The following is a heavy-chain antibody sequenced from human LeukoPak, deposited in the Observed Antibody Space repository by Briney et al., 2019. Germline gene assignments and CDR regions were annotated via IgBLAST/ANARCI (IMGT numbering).Heavy chain of an antibody. V-gene: IGHV1-46*01. CDR2: INPSGGST. CDR1: GYTVTSYY. J-gene: IGHJ4*02. CDR3: ARGNLNYYDFWSGYSAEGNANFDY. D-gene: IGHD3-3*01. Sequence: GASVKVSCKASGYTVTSYYMHWVRQTPGQGLEWMGIINPSGGSTSYAQKFQGRVTMTRDTSTSTVYMELSSLRSEDTAVYYCARGNLNYYDFWSGYSAEGNANFDYWGQGTLVTVSS.